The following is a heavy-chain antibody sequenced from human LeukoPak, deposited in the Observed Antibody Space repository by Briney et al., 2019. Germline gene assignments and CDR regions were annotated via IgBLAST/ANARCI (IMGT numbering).Heavy chain of an antibody. V-gene: IGHV3-33*01. Sequence: GGSLSLSCAASGFTFSSFGMHWVRQAPGKGLELVVVIGDDGSKKHYADSVKGRFTISRDNSKNTLCLQMDSLRAEDTAVYYCAGNLGSCSGGTCYEDFWGQGTLVTVSS. CDR1: GFTFSSFG. CDR3: AGNLGSCSGGTCYEDF. J-gene: IGHJ4*02. D-gene: IGHD2-15*01. CDR2: IGDDGSKK.